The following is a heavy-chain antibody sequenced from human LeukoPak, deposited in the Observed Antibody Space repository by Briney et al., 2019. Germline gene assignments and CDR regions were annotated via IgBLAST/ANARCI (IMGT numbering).Heavy chain of an antibody. J-gene: IGHJ4*02. CDR2: IRPGDTRT. CDR1: GYTFTAYY. D-gene: IGHD3-16*01. CDR3: VREKSGGTYDY. V-gene: IGHV1-46*01. Sequence: ASVKVSCKASGYTFTAYYIQWVRQAPGQGLEWMGTIRPGDTRTAYAQKFQGRVTMTWDMSTTTGYMELSSLRSEDTAVYYCVREKSGGTYDYWGQGTLVTVSS.